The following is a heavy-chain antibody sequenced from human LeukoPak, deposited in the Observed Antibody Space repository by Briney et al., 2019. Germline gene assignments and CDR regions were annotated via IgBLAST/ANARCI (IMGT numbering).Heavy chain of an antibody. CDR3: ARGRFVLDYYRFDY. Sequence: ASVKVSCKASGYTFTSYYMHWVRQAPGQGLEWMGMFNPSGGGTTYAQKFQGRVTMTRDTSTSTVYMELSSLRSEDTAAYYCARGRFVLDYYRFDYWDQGTLVTVSS. CDR1: GYTFTSYY. J-gene: IGHJ4*02. D-gene: IGHD3-22*01. V-gene: IGHV1-46*01. CDR2: FNPSGGGT.